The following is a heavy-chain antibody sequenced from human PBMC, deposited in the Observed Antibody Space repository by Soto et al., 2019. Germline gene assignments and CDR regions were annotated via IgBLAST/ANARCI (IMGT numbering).Heavy chain of an antibody. D-gene: IGHD3-10*01. Sequence: QVQLVQSGAEVKKPGASVKVSCTASGYTFTSHGISWVRQAPGQGPEWMGWISASNGDTNYAQKFQGRLIVTTDTSTSTGYMELRSVRSEDSAVYYCARMVRGSNIDNYHYMDVWGTGTTVTVSS. J-gene: IGHJ6*03. CDR2: ISASNGDT. CDR1: GYTFTSHG. V-gene: IGHV1-18*01. CDR3: ARMVRGSNIDNYHYMDV.